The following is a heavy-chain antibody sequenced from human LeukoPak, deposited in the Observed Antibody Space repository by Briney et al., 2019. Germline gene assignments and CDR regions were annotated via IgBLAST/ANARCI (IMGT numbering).Heavy chain of an antibody. D-gene: IGHD5-24*01. V-gene: IGHV4-34*01. J-gene: IGHJ4*02. CDR1: GGSISGYY. CDR3: ARGRGGLQAYY. Sequence: SETLSLTCTVPGGSISGYYWSWIRQPPGKGLEWIGEINHSGSTNYNPSLKSRVTISVDTSKNQFSLKLSSVTAADTAVYYCARGRGGLQAYYWGQGTLVTVSS. CDR2: INHSGST.